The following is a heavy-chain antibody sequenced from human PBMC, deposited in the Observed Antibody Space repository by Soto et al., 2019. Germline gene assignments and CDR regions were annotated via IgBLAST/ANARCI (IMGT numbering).Heavy chain of an antibody. V-gene: IGHV3-21*01. CDR2: ISSSSSYI. J-gene: IGHJ6*03. Sequence: GGSLRLSCAASGFTFSSYSMNWVRQAPGKGLEWVSSISSSSSYIYYADSVKGRFTISRDNAKNSLYLQMNSLRADDTAVYYCARDLVVAATAKLTSYYYYMDVWGKGTTVTVSS. CDR3: ARDLVVAATAKLTSYYYYMDV. D-gene: IGHD2-15*01. CDR1: GFTFSSYS.